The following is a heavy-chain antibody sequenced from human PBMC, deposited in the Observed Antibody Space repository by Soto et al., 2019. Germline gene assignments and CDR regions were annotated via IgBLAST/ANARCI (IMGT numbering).Heavy chain of an antibody. D-gene: IGHD3-10*01. V-gene: IGHV4-59*01. CDR1: GGSISSYY. Sequence: SETLSLTCTVSGGSISSYYWSWIRQPPGKGLEWIGYIYYSGSTNYNPSLKSRVTISVDTSKNQFSLKLSSVTAADTAVYYCARDCRDGYNGYYFDYWGQGTLVTVSS. J-gene: IGHJ4*02. CDR2: IYYSGST. CDR3: ARDCRDGYNGYYFDY.